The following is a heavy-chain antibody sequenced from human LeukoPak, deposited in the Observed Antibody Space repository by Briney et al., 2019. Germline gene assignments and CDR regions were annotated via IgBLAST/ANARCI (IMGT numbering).Heavy chain of an antibody. D-gene: IGHD3-3*01. CDR2: INHSGST. V-gene: IGHV4-34*01. CDR3: ARFYSKGFLAGGPRYYFDY. J-gene: IGHJ4*02. Sequence: SETLSLTCAVYGGSFSGYYWSWIRQPPGKGLEWIGEINHSGSTNYNPSLKSRVTISVDTSKNQFSLKLSSVTAADTAVYYCARFYSKGFLAGGPRYYFDYWGQGTLVTVSS. CDR1: GGSFSGYY.